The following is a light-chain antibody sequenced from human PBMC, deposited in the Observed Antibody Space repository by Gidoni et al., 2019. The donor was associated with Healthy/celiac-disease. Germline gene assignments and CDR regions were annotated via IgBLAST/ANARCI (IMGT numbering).Light chain of an antibody. J-gene: IGLJ2*01. CDR3: CSYAGSSIL. CDR2: EVS. Sequence: QSALTQPASVSGSPGQSLTISGTGTSSDVGSYHLVSWYQQHPGKAPKLMIYEVSKRPSGVSNRFSGYKSGNTASLTISGLQAEDEADYYCCSYAGSSILFGGGTKLTVL. CDR1: SSDVGSYHL. V-gene: IGLV2-23*02.